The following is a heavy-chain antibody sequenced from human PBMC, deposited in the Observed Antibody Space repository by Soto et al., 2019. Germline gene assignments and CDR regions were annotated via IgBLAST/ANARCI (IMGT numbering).Heavy chain of an antibody. J-gene: IGHJ6*02. D-gene: IGHD2-2*01. Sequence: QLQLQESGPGLVKPSETLSLTCTVSGGSISSSSYYWGWIRQPPGKGLEWIGSIYYSGSTYYNPSLKSRVTISVDTSKNQFSLKLSSVTAADTAVYYCARGIVPAAFEWLSVDYYYYYGMDVWGQGTTVTVSS. V-gene: IGHV4-39*01. CDR3: ARGIVPAAFEWLSVDYYYYYGMDV. CDR2: IYYSGST. CDR1: GGSISSSSYY.